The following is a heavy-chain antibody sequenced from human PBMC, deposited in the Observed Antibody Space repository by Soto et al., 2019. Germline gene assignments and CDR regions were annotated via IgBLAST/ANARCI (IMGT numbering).Heavy chain of an antibody. CDR2: IIPIFGTA. CDR1: GVTFSSYA. Sequence: SSVKLSCKASGVTFSSYAISWVRQAPGQGLEWMGGIIPIFGTANYAQKFKGRVTITADESTITAYMELSSLRSEDTAVYYCAREVEMATILGMFDPWGQGTLVTVSS. V-gene: IGHV1-69*13. J-gene: IGHJ5*02. D-gene: IGHD5-12*01. CDR3: AREVEMATILGMFDP.